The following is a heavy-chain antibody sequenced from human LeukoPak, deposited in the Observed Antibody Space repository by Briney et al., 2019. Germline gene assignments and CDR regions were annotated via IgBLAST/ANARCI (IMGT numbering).Heavy chain of an antibody. J-gene: IGHJ4*02. Sequence: ASVKVSCKASGYTFTSYYIHWVRQAPGQGLEWMGIINPSGGSAGYAQRFQGRVTMTRDTSTGTVYMELSTLRSEDTAVYYCATSMYYYDSSGLDYWGLGTLVTVSS. CDR1: GYTFTSYY. CDR3: ATSMYYYDSSGLDY. CDR2: INPSGGSA. D-gene: IGHD3-22*01. V-gene: IGHV1-46*01.